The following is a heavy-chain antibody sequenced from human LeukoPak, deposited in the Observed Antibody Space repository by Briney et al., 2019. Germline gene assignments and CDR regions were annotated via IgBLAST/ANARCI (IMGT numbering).Heavy chain of an antibody. CDR3: ATGYSSSWGDY. Sequence: AASVKVSCKASGYTFTGYYMHWVRQATGQGLEWMGWMNPNSGNTGYAQKFQGRVTTTRNTSISTAYMELNSLRSDDTAVYYCATGYSSSWGDYWGQGTLLTVSS. V-gene: IGHV1-8*02. CDR2: MNPNSGNT. CDR1: GYTFTGYY. D-gene: IGHD6-13*01. J-gene: IGHJ4*02.